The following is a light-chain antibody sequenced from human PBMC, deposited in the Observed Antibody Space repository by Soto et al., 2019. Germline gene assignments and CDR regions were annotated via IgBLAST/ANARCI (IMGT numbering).Light chain of an antibody. J-gene: IGKJ4*01. CDR1: QSVSSF. V-gene: IGKV3-11*01. CDR2: DTS. CDR3: QHRSTWPLS. Sequence: EIVLTQSPATLSLPPGERATLSCRASQSVSSFLAWYQQRPGQAPRLLIYDTSNRATGIPARFSGSGSGTDFTLTISGLEPEDFAVYYCQHRSTWPLSFGGGTKLEIK.